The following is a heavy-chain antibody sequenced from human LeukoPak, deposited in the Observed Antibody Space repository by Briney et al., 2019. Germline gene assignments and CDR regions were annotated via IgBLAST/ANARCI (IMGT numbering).Heavy chain of an antibody. CDR2: IYYSGST. CDR3: ARGLLWFGELFLYFDY. CDR1: GGSISSGDYY. V-gene: IGHV4-30-4*01. D-gene: IGHD3-10*01. Sequence: SETLSLTCTVSGGSISSGDYYWSWIRQPPGKGLEWIGYIYYSGSTYYYPSLKSRVTISVDTSKNQFSLKLSSVTAADTAVYYCARGLLWFGELFLYFDYWGQGTLVTVSS. J-gene: IGHJ4*02.